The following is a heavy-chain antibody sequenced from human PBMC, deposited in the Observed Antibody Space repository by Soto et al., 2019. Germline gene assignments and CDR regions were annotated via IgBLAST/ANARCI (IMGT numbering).Heavy chain of an antibody. CDR2: ISYDGSNK. CDR3: ARGLFGPAARYYYGMDV. D-gene: IGHD2-2*01. Sequence: PGGSLRLSCAASGFTFSSYSMHWVRQAPGKRLERVAVISYDGSNKYYADSVKGRFTISRDNSKNTLYLQMNSLRAEDTALYYCARGLFGPAARYYYGMDVWGQGTTVTVSS. CDR1: GFTFSSYS. J-gene: IGHJ6*02. V-gene: IGHV3-30-3*01.